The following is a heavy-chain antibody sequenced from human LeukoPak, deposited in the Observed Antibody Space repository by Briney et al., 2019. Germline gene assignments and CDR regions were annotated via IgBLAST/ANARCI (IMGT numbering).Heavy chain of an antibody. CDR2: IDSSGSYT. CDR1: GFAFGNYA. V-gene: IGHV3-23*01. Sequence: GGSLRLSCAASGFAFGNYAMGWVRQAPGKGLEWVSSIDSSGSYTPSADSVKARFTISRDNFENTLYLQMNSLRAEYTAVYFCAKISTVTDNFGHWGQGTLVSVSS. D-gene: IGHD4-17*01. J-gene: IGHJ4*02. CDR3: AKISTVTDNFGH.